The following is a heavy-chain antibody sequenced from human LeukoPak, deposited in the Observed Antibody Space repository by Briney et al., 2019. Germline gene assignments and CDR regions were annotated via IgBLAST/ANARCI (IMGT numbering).Heavy chain of an antibody. CDR1: GGSISSYY. J-gene: IGHJ5*02. D-gene: IGHD3-10*01. V-gene: IGHV4-59*01. Sequence: SETLSLTCTVSGGSISSYYWSWIRQPPGKGLEWIGYIYYSGSTNYNPSLKSRVTISVDTSKNQFSLKLSSVTAADTVVYYCARFGGYPSTYHWFDPWGQGTLVSVSS. CDR3: ARFGGYPSTYHWFDP. CDR2: IYYSGST.